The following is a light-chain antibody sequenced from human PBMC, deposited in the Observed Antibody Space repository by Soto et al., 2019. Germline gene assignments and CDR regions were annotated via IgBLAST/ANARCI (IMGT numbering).Light chain of an antibody. CDR3: QQYYSYPPGT. V-gene: IGKV1-8*01. J-gene: IGKJ1*01. CDR1: QGISSY. CDR2: AAS. Sequence: AIRMTQPPSSLSASTGDRVTITCRASQGISSYLAWYQQKPGKAPKLLIYAASTLQSGVPSRFSGSGSGTDFTLTISCLQSEDFATYYCQQYYSYPPGTFGQGTKV.